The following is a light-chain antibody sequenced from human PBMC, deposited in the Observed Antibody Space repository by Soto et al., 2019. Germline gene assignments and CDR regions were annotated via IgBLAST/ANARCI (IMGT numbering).Light chain of an antibody. Sequence: QSVLTQPPSVSGAPGQRVTISCTGSSSNIGAGYDVHWYQQLPGTAPKLLIYGNSNRPSVVPDRFSGSKSGTSASLAITGLQAEDESDYYCQSYDSSLSGYVFGTGTTLTVL. CDR2: GNS. CDR1: SSNIGAGYD. V-gene: IGLV1-40*01. CDR3: QSYDSSLSGYV. J-gene: IGLJ1*01.